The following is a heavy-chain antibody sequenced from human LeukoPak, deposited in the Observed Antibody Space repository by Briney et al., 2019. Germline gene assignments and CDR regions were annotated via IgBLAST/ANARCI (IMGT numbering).Heavy chain of an antibody. D-gene: IGHD6-13*01. CDR2: IYTSGST. V-gene: IGHV4-4*07. Sequence: SETLSLTCTVSGGSISSYYWSWLREPGGKGLEWVGRIYTSGSTNYNPSLKSRVTISVDTSKNQSSLKLSSVTAADTAVYYCARERYSSSWGFDPWGQGTLVTVSS. J-gene: IGHJ5*02. CDR1: GGSISSYY. CDR3: ARERYSSSWGFDP.